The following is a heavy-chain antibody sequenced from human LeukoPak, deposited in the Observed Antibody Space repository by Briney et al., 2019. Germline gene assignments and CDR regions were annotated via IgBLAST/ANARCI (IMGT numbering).Heavy chain of an antibody. J-gene: IGHJ5*02. D-gene: IGHD2-15*01. CDR3: ARRILPNWFDP. CDR2: INPSGGST. V-gene: IGHV1-46*01. CDR1: GYTFTSYY. Sequence: ASVKVSCKASGYTFTSYYMHWVRQAPGQGLEWMGIINPSGGSTSCAQKFQGRVTMTRDTSTSTVYMELSSLRSEDTAVYYCARRILPNWFDPWGQGTLVTVSS.